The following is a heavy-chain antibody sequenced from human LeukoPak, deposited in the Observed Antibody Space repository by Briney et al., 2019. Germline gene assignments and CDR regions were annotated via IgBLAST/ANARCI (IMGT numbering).Heavy chain of an antibody. D-gene: IGHD4-17*01. CDR3: ARSIATTVNAFEY. CDR1: GASITSSY. Sequence: SESLCLTCTVSGASITSSYWSWIRQPAGKGLEWIGRFYYNWGIQYKHSLESGVTRSGDTTKNPVSILLTSLTAAKTDVYVCARSIATTVNAFEYWGQGILVTVSS. V-gene: IGHV4-4*07. J-gene: IGHJ4*02. CDR2: FYYNWGI.